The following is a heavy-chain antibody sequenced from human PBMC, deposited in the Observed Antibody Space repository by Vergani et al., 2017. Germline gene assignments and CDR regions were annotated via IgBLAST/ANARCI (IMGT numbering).Heavy chain of an antibody. CDR3: ARDPDIVVVPAAPYYYYYYGMDV. D-gene: IGHD2-2*01. J-gene: IGHJ6*02. CDR2: ISAYNGNP. CDR1: GYTFTSYG. Sequence: QVQLVQSGAELKKPGASVKVSCKASGYTFTSYGISWVRQAPGQGLEWMGRISAYNGNPNYAQKLQGRVTMTTDTSTSTAYMELRSLRSDDTAVYYCARDPDIVVVPAAPYYYYYYGMDVWGQGTTVTVSS. V-gene: IGHV1-18*04.